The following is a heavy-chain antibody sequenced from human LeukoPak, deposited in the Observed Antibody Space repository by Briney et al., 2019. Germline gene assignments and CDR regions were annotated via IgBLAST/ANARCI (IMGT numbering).Heavy chain of an antibody. J-gene: IGHJ4*02. CDR2: ITHISSST. V-gene: IGHV3-48*04. D-gene: IGHD4-17*01. CDR1: GFTFSSFS. CDR3: ARVSRSNGDSDY. Sequence: GGALILSCAASGFTFSSFSMNGVRQAPGQGLEGVSYITHISSSTYYAEHLNGPFTISRDNAKNSLYLQMSSLRAEDTAVYYCARVSRSNGDSDYWGQGTLVTVSS.